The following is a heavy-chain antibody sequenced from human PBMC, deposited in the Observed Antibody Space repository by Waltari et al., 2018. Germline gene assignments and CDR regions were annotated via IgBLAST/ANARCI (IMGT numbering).Heavy chain of an antibody. J-gene: IGHJ4*02. CDR2: INAGNGNT. Sequence: QVQLVQSGAEVKKPGASVKVSCKASGYTFPSYAMHWVRQAPGQRLEWMGWINAGNGNTKYSQKFQGRVTITRDTSASTAYMELSSLRSEDTAVYYCARDKEAGTFDYWGQGTLVTVSS. V-gene: IGHV1-3*01. CDR1: GYTFPSYA. D-gene: IGHD6-19*01. CDR3: ARDKEAGTFDY.